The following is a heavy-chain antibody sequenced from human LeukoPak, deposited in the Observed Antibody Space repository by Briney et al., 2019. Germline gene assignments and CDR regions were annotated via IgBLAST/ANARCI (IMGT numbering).Heavy chain of an antibody. CDR3: ARGRDYYDSSGYSPHDY. CDR1: GFTFSSYA. CDR2: ISYDGSNK. J-gene: IGHJ4*02. Sequence: PGGSLRLSCAASGFTFSSYAMHWVRQAPGKGLEWGAVISYDGSNKYYADSVNGRFTISRDNSKNTLYLQMNSLRAEDTAVYYCARGRDYYDSSGYSPHDYWGQGTLVTVSS. V-gene: IGHV3-30*01. D-gene: IGHD3-22*01.